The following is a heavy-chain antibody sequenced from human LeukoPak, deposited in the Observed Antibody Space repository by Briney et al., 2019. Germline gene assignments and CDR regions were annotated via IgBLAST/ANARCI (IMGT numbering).Heavy chain of an antibody. CDR3: ARDFYHDSSGSSFDC. J-gene: IGHJ4*02. Sequence: GGSLRLSCAASGFTFCSYSMNWVRQAPGKGLEWVSSISSSSSYIYYADSVKGRFTISRDNAKNSLYLQMNSLRAEDTAVYYCARDFYHDSSGSSFDCWGQGTLVTVSS. V-gene: IGHV3-21*01. D-gene: IGHD3-22*01. CDR2: ISSSSSYI. CDR1: GFTFCSYS.